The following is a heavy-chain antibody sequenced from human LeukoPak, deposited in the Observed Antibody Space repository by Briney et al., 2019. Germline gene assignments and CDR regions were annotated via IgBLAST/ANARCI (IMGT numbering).Heavy chain of an antibody. J-gene: IGHJ4*02. CDR2: IYYSGST. CDR1: GGSISSYY. CDR3: ARLGGYSSDLDY. D-gene: IGHD5-18*01. V-gene: IGHV4-59*01. Sequence: SETLSLTCTVSGGSISSYYWSWIRQPPGKGLEWLGYIYYSGSTNYNPSFKSRVTISVDTSKNQFSLKLSSVTAADTAVYYCARLGGYSSDLDYWGQGTLVTVSS.